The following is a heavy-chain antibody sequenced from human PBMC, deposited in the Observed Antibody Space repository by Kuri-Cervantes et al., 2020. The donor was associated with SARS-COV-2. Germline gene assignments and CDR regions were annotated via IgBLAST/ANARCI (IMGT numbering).Heavy chain of an antibody. V-gene: IGHV4-4*02. CDR3: AREGIAVAGHYYGMDV. Sequence: SETLSLTCTVSGGSISSGDYYWSWVRQPPGKGLGWIGEIYHSGSTNYNPSLKSRVTISVDKSKNQFSLKLSSVTAADTAVYYCAREGIAVAGHYYGMDVWGQGTTVTDSS. CDR2: IYHSGST. D-gene: IGHD6-19*01. J-gene: IGHJ6*02. CDR1: GGSISSGDYY.